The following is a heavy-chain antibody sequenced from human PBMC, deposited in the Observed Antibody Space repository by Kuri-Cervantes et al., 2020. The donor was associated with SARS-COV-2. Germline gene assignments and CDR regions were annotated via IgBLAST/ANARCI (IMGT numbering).Heavy chain of an antibody. CDR3: ARGIVGATTLDY. J-gene: IGHJ4*02. CDR1: GFTFEDYS. D-gene: IGHD1-26*01. CDR2: INSDGSST. Sequence: GESLKISCTASGFTFEDYSISWFRQAPGQGLEWVSRINSDGSSTSYADSVKGRFTISRDNAKNTLFLQMNSLRAEDTAVYYCARGIVGATTLDYWGQGTLVTVSS. V-gene: IGHV3-74*01.